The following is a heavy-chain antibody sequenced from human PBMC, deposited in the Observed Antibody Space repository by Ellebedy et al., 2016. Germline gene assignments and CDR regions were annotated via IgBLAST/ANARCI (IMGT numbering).Heavy chain of an antibody. V-gene: IGHV3-23*01. J-gene: IGHJ5*02. D-gene: IGHD3-10*01. CDR3: AKGPPHYYGLGSCWFDP. CDR1: GFTFSSYA. CDR2: ISGSGTST. Sequence: GESLKISCAASGFTFSSYAMNWVRQAPGKGLAWVSTISGSGTSTYYADSVKGRFTISRDNSKNTLYLQMNSLRAEDTAVYYCAKGPPHYYGLGSCWFDPWGQGTLVTVSS.